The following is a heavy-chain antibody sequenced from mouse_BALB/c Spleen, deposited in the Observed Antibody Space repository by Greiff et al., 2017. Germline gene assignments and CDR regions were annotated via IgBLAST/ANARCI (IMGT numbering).Heavy chain of an antibody. CDR3: ATSTVVAGDY. Sequence: EVKVVESGGGLVKPGGSLKLSCAASGFTFSSYAMSWVRQTPEKRLEWVASISSGGSTYYPDSVKGRFTISRDNARNILYLQMSSLRSEDTAMYYCATSTVVAGDYWGQGTTLTVSS. V-gene: IGHV5-6-5*01. CDR2: ISSGGST. CDR1: GFTFSSYA. J-gene: IGHJ2*01. D-gene: IGHD1-1*01.